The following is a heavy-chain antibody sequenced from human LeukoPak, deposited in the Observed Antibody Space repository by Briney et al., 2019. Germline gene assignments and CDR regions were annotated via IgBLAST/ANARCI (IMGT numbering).Heavy chain of an antibody. CDR2: INHRRST. D-gene: IGHD3-10*01. V-gene: IGHV4-34*01. Sequence: SETLSLTCAVYGGSFSGYYWSWIRQPPGKGLEWIGEINHRRSTKYSPSLKSRVTISVDTSKNQFSLRLSSVTAADTAVYYCARRVGRWFGERAYYYNYMDVWGKGTTVTISS. CDR1: GGSFSGYY. CDR3: ARRVGRWFGERAYYYNYMDV. J-gene: IGHJ6*03.